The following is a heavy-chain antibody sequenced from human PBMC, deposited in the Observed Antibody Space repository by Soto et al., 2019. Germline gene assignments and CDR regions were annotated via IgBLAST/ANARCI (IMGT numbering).Heavy chain of an antibody. CDR2: ISAYNGKR. D-gene: IGHD5-12*01. V-gene: IGHV1-18*01. CDR1: GYPFTSYG. CDR3: ARGRIVASIQDAFET. J-gene: IGHJ3*02. Sequence: QGQLLQSGDEVKTPGASVRVSCRASGYPFTSYGISWVRQAPGQGLEWVAWISAYNGKRDTAQKFQDRVTMTLDTSTDTAHMDLGDLTSADTAVYYCARGRIVASIQDAFETWGQATKATVSS.